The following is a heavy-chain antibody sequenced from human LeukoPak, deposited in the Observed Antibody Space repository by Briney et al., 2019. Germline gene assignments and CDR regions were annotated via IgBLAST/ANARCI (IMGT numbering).Heavy chain of an antibody. V-gene: IGHV3-74*01. CDR2: INTVGSRT. J-gene: IGHJ4*02. Sequence: GGSLRLSCAASGFTFSTYWMHWVRQAPGKGLVWVSHINTVGSRTDYTDSVKGRFTVSRDNAKDTLYLQMNSLRAEDTAVYYCAFGTVSQSFNHWGQGTLVTVSS. D-gene: IGHD3-10*01. CDR3: AFGTVSQSFNH. CDR1: GFTFSTYW.